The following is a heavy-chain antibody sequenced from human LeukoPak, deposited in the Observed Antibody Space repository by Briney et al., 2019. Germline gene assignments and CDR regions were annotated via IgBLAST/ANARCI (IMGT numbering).Heavy chain of an antibody. Sequence: PGGSLRLSCAASGFTFSSYWMSWVRQASGKGLEWVGRIRSKANSYATAYAASVKGRFTISRDDSKNTAYLQMNSLKTEDTAVYYCTRQALYPGYPDLNWFDPWGQGTLVTVSS. CDR3: TRQALYPGYPDLNWFDP. D-gene: IGHD5-18*01. CDR1: GFTFSSYW. CDR2: IRSKANSYAT. V-gene: IGHV3-73*01. J-gene: IGHJ5*02.